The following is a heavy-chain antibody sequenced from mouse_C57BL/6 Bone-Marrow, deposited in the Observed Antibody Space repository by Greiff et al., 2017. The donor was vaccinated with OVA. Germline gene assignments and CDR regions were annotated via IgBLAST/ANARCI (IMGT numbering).Heavy chain of an antibody. CDR3: ARDGYYSFAY. J-gene: IGHJ3*01. CDR2: IYPRSGNT. V-gene: IGHV1-81*01. Sequence: QVQLKESGAELARPGASVKLSCKASGYTFTSYGISWVKQRTGQGLEWIGEIYPRSGNTYYTEKFQGKATLTADKSSSTAYMELRSLTSEDSSFYFCARDGYYSFAYWGQGTLVTVSA. D-gene: IGHD2-3*01. CDR1: GYTFTSYG.